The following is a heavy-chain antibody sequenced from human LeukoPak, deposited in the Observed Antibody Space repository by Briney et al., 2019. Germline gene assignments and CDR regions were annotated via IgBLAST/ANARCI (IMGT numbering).Heavy chain of an antibody. CDR3: ARGARYCSSTSCYTSQDY. Sequence: ASVKVSCKASGGTFSSYAISWVRQAPGQGLEWMGGIIPIFGTANYAQKFQGRVTITADESTSTAYMELSSLRSEDTAVYYCARGARYCSSTSCYTSQDYWGQGTLVTVSS. J-gene: IGHJ4*02. CDR1: GGTFSSYA. CDR2: IIPIFGTA. V-gene: IGHV1-69*13. D-gene: IGHD2-2*02.